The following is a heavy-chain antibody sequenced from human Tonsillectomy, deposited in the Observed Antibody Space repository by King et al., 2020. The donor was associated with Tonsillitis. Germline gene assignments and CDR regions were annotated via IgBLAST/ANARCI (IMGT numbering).Heavy chain of an antibody. V-gene: IGHV3-74*01. J-gene: IGHJ3*02. CDR3: AREGGYYYDSSGYGEDAFDI. Sequence: VQLVESGGGLVQPGGSLRLSCAASGFTFSSYWMHWVRQAPGKGLVWVSRINSDGSSTSYADSVKGRFTISRDNAKNTLYLQMNSLRAEDTAVYYCAREGGYYYDSSGYGEDAFDIWGQGTMVTVSS. CDR1: GFTFSSYW. CDR2: INSDGSST. D-gene: IGHD3-22*01.